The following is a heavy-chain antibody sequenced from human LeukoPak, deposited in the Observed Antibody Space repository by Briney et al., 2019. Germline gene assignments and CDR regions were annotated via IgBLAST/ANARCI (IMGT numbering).Heavy chain of an antibody. CDR3: ARVAVAYFDY. CDR1: GFTFSSYW. D-gene: IGHD6-19*01. J-gene: IGHJ4*02. V-gene: IGHV3-7*01. CDR2: INQPGSER. Sequence: GGSLRLSCAASGFTFSSYWMTWVRQAPGKGLEWVGNINQPGSERYYVDSMKGRFTISRDNAKNSLYLQMNSLRAEDTAVYYCARVAVAYFDYWGQGTLVTVSS.